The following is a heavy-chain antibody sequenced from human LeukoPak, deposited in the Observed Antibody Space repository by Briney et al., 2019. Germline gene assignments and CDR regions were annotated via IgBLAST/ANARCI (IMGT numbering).Heavy chain of an antibody. D-gene: IGHD2-15*01. CDR3: ARDFATWYFDY. V-gene: IGHV1-18*01. Sequence: ASVKVSCKASGYTFSSYHVSWVRQAPGQGLEWMGWINTYDGNTNYAQNFQGRVAMTTDTSTSTAYMELRSLRSDDTAVYYCARDFATWYFDYWGQGTLVTVFS. CDR1: GYTFSSYH. J-gene: IGHJ4*02. CDR2: INTYDGNT.